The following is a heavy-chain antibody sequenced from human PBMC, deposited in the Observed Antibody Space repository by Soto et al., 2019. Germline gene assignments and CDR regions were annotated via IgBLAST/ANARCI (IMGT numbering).Heavy chain of an antibody. V-gene: IGHV4-34*01. CDR2: INHSGST. CDR3: ARVGTMVRGVTAAYWFDP. Sequence: SETLSLTCAVYGGSFSGYYWSWIRQPPGKGLEWIGEINHSGSTNYNPSLKSRVTISVDTSKNQFSLKLGSVTAADTAVYYCARVGTMVRGVTAAYWFDPWGQGTLVTVSS. D-gene: IGHD3-10*01. J-gene: IGHJ5*02. CDR1: GGSFSGYY.